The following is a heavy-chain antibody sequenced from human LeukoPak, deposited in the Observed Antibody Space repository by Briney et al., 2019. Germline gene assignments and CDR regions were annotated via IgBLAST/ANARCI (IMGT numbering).Heavy chain of an antibody. CDR1: GYSISSGYY. J-gene: IGHJ5*02. D-gene: IGHD2-15*01. CDR3: ARARYCSGGSCYSRFDP. V-gene: IGHV4-38-2*02. CDR2: IYYSGST. Sequence: PSETLSLTCTVSGYSISSGYYWGWIRQPPGKGLEWIGSIYYSGSTYYNPSLKSRVTISVDTSKNQFSLKLSSVTAADTAVYYCARARYCSGGSCYSRFDPWGQGTLVTVSS.